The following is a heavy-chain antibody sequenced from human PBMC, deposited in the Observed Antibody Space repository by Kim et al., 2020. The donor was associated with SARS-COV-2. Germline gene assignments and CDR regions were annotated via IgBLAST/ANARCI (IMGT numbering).Heavy chain of an antibody. Sequence: GGSLRLSCAASGFTFSNYAMSWIRQAPGKGLEWVSVTFVDNSNPDYADSVKGRFTISRDNSKSTLYLQMNSLRAEDTAVYYCAKPRLSVGAYQYYFEDWGQGTLVTVSS. V-gene: IGHV3-23*03. CDR3: AKPRLSVGAYQYYFED. CDR1: GFTFSNYA. CDR2: TFVDNSNP. J-gene: IGHJ4*02. D-gene: IGHD2-2*01.